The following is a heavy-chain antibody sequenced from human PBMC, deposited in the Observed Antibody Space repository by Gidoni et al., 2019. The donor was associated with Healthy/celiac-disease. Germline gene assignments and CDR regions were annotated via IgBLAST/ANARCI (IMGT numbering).Heavy chain of an antibody. Sequence: EVQLLESGGGLVQPGGSLRLSCAASGFTFSSYAMSWVRQAPGKGLEWVSAISGSGGSTYYADSVKGRFTISRDNSKNTLYLQMNSLRAEDTAVYYCAKGPTRGIAVAGTWGIFDYWGQGTLVTVSS. J-gene: IGHJ4*02. V-gene: IGHV3-23*01. CDR3: AKGPTRGIAVAGTWGIFDY. D-gene: IGHD6-19*01. CDR1: GFTFSSYA. CDR2: ISGSGGST.